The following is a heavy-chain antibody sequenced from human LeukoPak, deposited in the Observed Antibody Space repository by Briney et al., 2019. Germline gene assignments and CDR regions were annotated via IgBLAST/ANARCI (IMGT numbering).Heavy chain of an antibody. CDR3: ARLWSSFDGFDV. J-gene: IGHJ3*01. CDR1: GDSITNTNYY. CDR2: IYYTGTT. Sequence: SETLSLTCTLSGDSITNTNYYWGWIRQPPGKGLEWIGIIYYTGTTYYNPSLKSRLTMSVDTSENQFSLKVRSVTAADTAVFFCARLWSSFDGFDVWGQGTMVAVSS. V-gene: IGHV4-39*01. D-gene: IGHD6-13*01.